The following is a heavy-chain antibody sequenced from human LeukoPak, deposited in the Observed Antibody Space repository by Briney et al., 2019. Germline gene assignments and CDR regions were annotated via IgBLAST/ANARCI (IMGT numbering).Heavy chain of an antibody. CDR2: IRGDGSIE. V-gene: IGHV3-30*02. CDR3: AKDQPEAYFDY. D-gene: IGHD1-14*01. Sequence: GGSLRLSCAASGFTFSSYGMHWVRQAPGKGLEWVAFIRGDGSIEYYADSVKGRFTISRDNAKNTLYLQMNSLRVEDAALYYCAKDQPEAYFDYWGQGTLVTVSS. J-gene: IGHJ4*02. CDR1: GFTFSSYG.